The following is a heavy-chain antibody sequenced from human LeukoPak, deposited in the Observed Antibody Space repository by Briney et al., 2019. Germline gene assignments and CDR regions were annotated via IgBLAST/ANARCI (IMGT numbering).Heavy chain of an antibody. CDR2: IIPIFGTA. J-gene: IGHJ4*02. V-gene: IGHV1-69*05. CDR1: GGTFSSYA. D-gene: IGHD3-22*01. CDR3: ARGYYDSSGYYHFDY. Sequence: ASVKVSCKASGGTFSSYAISWVRQPPGQGLEWMGGIIPIFGTANYAQKFQGRVTITTDESTSTAYMELSSLRSEDTAVYYCARGYYDSSGYYHFDYWGQGTLVTVSS.